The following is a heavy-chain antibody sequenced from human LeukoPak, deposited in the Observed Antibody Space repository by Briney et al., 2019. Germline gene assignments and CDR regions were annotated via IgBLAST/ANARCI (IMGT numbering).Heavy chain of an antibody. CDR3: ARVSEYYYGSGSYLLCYYYMDV. Sequence: GGSLRLSCAASGFTFSSYSMNWVRQAPGKGLEWVSSISSSSSYIYYADSVKGRFTISRDNAKNSLYLQMNSLRAEDTAVYYCARVSEYYYGSGSYLLCYYYMDVWGKGTTVTISS. CDR1: GFTFSSYS. J-gene: IGHJ6*03. V-gene: IGHV3-21*01. CDR2: ISSSSSYI. D-gene: IGHD3-10*01.